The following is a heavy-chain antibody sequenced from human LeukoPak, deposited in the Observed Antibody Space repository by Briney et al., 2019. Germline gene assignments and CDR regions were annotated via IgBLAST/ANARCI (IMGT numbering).Heavy chain of an antibody. V-gene: IGHV3-23*01. Sequence: PGGSLRLSCAASGFTFSSYAMSWVRQAPGKGLEWVSAISGSGGSTYYADSVKGRFTISRDNSKNTLYLQMNSLRAEDTAVYYCAKDSTHGSGSYFASRINWFDPWGQGTLVTVSS. CDR3: AKDSTHGSGSYFASRINWFDP. D-gene: IGHD3-10*01. J-gene: IGHJ5*02. CDR2: ISGSGGST. CDR1: GFTFSSYA.